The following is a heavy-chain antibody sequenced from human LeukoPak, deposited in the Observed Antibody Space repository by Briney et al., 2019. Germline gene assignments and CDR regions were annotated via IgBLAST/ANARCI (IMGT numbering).Heavy chain of an antibody. V-gene: IGHV4-39*01. D-gene: IGHD3-3*01. CDR2: IYYSGST. CDR3: ARHVRFLEWLYPGFDY. J-gene: IGHJ4*02. Sequence: PSETLSLTCTVSGGSISSSSYYWGWIRQPPGKGLEWIGSIYYSGSTYYNPSLKSRVTISVDTSKNQFSLKLSSVTAAGTAVYYCARHVRFLEWLYPGFDYWGQGTLVTVSS. CDR1: GGSISSSSYY.